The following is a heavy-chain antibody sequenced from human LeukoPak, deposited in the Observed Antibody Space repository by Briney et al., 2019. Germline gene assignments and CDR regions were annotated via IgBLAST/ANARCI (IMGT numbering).Heavy chain of an antibody. CDR3: AMSLYSGAYVT. J-gene: IGHJ5*02. V-gene: IGHV3-74*01. CDR1: EFTFSAYW. D-gene: IGHD1-26*01. Sequence: GGSLRLSCAASEFTFSAYWVHWVRQAPGKGLVWVSLINPDASATVYADSVKGRFTISRDNAKNTLYLQMNSLRAEDTAVYYCAMSLYSGAYVTWGQGTLVTVSS. CDR2: INPDASAT.